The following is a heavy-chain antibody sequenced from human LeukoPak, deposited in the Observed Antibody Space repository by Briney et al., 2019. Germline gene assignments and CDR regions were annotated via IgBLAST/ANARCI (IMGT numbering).Heavy chain of an antibody. J-gene: IGHJ6*02. CDR1: GFTSIAYA. Sequence: GGSLKLSCVGSGFTSIAYALAWARQAPGKGLEWVSGISGGGVTTYYADSVKGRFTISRDNSKNTLYLQMNSLRADDTAIYYCARNQQLGGHSYYYYGMDVWGQGTTVTVSS. D-gene: IGHD3-16*01. CDR2: ISGGGVTT. CDR3: ARNQQLGGHSYYYYGMDV. V-gene: IGHV3-23*01.